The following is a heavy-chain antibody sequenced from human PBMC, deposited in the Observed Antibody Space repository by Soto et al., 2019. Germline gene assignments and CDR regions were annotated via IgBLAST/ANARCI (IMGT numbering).Heavy chain of an antibody. Sequence: PSETLSLTCTGSGGSISTSPYYWGWIRQPPGKRLEWIGTIYYSGTSYHNPSLKSRVTISVDTSKNQFSLTLTSVTAAVTAVYYCLRGQRYLVYYPHSGKGTLVTVSS. CDR2: IYYSGTS. J-gene: IGHJ4*02. CDR3: LRGQRYLVYYPH. D-gene: IGHD3-22*01. V-gene: IGHV4-39*02. CDR1: GGSISTSPYY.